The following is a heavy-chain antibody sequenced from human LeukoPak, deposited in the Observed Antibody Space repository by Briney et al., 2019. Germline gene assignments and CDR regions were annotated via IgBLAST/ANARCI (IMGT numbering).Heavy chain of an antibody. CDR2: ISSSGSTI. D-gene: IGHD3-10*02. Sequence: GGSLRLPCAASGFTFSSYEMNWVRQAPGKGLEWVSYISSSGSTIYYADSVKGRFTISRDNAKNSLCLQMNSLRAEDTAVYYCAELGITMIGGVWGQGTLVTVSS. V-gene: IGHV3-48*03. CDR3: AELGITMIGGV. J-gene: IGHJ4*02. CDR1: GFTFSSYE.